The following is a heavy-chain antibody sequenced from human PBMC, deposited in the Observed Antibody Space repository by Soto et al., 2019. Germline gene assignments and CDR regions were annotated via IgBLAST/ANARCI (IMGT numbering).Heavy chain of an antibody. CDR3: ARDPGIEAAGTDY. J-gene: IGHJ4*01. D-gene: IGHD6-13*01. V-gene: IGHV3-64*01. CDR2: ISNNGGIT. Sequence: PGGSLRLSCAASGFTISGYAMDWVRQAPGEGLEYASVISNNGGITYYANSVKGRFTISRDNSKNTLYLQMGSLRADDMAVYYCARDPGIEAAGTDYWGQGTLVNVSS. CDR1: GFTISGYA.